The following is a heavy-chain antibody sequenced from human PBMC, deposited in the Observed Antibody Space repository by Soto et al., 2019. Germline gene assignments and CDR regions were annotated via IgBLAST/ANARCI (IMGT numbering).Heavy chain of an antibody. D-gene: IGHD2-15*01. J-gene: IGHJ4*02. CDR3: AKDKPFTSLGYSLEL. V-gene: IGHV3-23*04. CDR1: GFNFSLYA. Sequence: EVQLVESGGGLIQPGGSLRLSCVASGFNFSLYAMNWVRQAPGKGVEWVSTITRVGGNTYYADAVQGRCTMSRDNSVNTLYVQMNSMRVDETEVYYCAKDKPFTSLGYSLELWGQGTLVTVSS. CDR2: ITRVGGNT.